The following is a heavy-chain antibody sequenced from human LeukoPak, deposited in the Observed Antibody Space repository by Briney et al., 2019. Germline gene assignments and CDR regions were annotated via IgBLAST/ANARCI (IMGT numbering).Heavy chain of an antibody. CDR2: IYYSGST. CDR1: GGSISSSSYY. CDR3: ARGDRLEPPRFDY. Sequence: SETLSLTCTVSGGSISSSSYYWGWIRQPPGKGLEWIGSIYYSGSTYYNPSLKSRVTISVDTSKNQFSLKLSSVTAADTAVYYCARGDRLEPPRFDYWGQGTLVTVSS. D-gene: IGHD1-1*01. V-gene: IGHV4-39*01. J-gene: IGHJ4*02.